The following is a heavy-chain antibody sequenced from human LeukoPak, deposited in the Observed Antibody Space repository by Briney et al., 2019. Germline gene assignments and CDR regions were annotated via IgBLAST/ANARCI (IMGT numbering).Heavy chain of an antibody. CDR1: GFTVSSNY. V-gene: IGHV3-66*01. Sequence: GGSLRLSCAASGFTVSSNYMSWVRQAPGKGLEWVSVIYSGGSTYYADSVKGRFTISRDNSKNTLYLQMNSLRAEDTAVYYCAREHPPHTYYYDSSGYYVDYWGQGTLVTVSS. J-gene: IGHJ4*02. CDR3: AREHPPHTYYYDSSGYYVDY. D-gene: IGHD3-22*01. CDR2: IYSGGST.